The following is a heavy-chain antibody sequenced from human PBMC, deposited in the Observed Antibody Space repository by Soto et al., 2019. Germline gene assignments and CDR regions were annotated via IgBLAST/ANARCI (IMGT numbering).Heavy chain of an antibody. D-gene: IGHD2-2*01. CDR2: IIPSSGTA. CDR1: GGTFSSYA. V-gene: IGHV1-69*01. CDR3: ARSQGSSTSLEIYYYYYYGMDG. J-gene: IGHJ6*02. Sequence: QVQLVQSGAEVKKPGSSVKVSCKASGGTFSSYAISWVRQAPGQGLEWMGGIIPSSGTANYAQKFQGRVTITADESTSTAYMELSSLRSEDTAVYYCARSQGSSTSLEIYYYYYYGMDGWGQGTTVNVSS.